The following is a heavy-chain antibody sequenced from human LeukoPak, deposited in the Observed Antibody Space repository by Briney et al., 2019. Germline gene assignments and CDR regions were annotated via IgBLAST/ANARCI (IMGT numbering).Heavy chain of an antibody. CDR3: AKEGRLTVAAVVVENYFDF. J-gene: IGHJ4*02. V-gene: IGHV1-46*01. Sequence: ASVKVSCKAAGYTFTSYYMHWVRQAPGQGLEWMGIINPSGGGTRYAQKFKGRVTMTRDTSTSPVHLDLSSLRSEDTAVYYCAKEGRLTVAAVVVENYFDFWGQGTPVIVSA. CDR2: INPSGGGT. D-gene: IGHD3-22*01. CDR1: GYTFTSYY.